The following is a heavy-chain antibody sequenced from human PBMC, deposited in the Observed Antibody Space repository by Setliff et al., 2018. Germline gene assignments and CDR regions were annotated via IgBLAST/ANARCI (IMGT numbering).Heavy chain of an antibody. V-gene: IGHV4-39*07. CDR2: IFWSGTT. J-gene: IGHJ3*02. CDR3: ARDVRVASSSWFKSAFDI. CDR1: GGSITSSSYY. D-gene: IGHD6-13*01. Sequence: TSETLSLTCTVSGGSITSSSYYWGWVRQPLGKGLEWIGTIFWSGTTYYNPSLNSRGTISVDTSRDQFSLRLSSVTAADTAVYYCARDVRVASSSWFKSAFDIWGQGTMVTVSS.